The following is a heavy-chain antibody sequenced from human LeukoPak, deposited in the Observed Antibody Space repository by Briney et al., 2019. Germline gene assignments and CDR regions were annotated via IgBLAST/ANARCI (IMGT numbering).Heavy chain of an antibody. J-gene: IGHJ4*02. D-gene: IGHD3-16*02. CDR1: GFTVSSDY. V-gene: IGHV3-23*01. CDR3: AKDRIPDGRYSIDY. Sequence: GGSLRLSCAASGFTVSSDYMSWVRQAPGKGLEWVAVIVGNGGGIHYADSVEGRFTISRDNYKNTVYLQMNSLRAEDAAVYYCAKDRIPDGRYSIDYWGQGTLVTVSS. CDR2: IVGNGGGI.